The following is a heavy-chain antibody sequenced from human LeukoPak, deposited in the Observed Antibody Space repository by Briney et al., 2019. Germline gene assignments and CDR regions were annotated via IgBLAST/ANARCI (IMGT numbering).Heavy chain of an antibody. J-gene: IGHJ4*02. D-gene: IGHD2-15*01. CDR2: VSVGGGST. CDR3: VSHSRMQIRTDFEY. Sequence: GGSLRLSCAASGFTFSSYAMSWVRQAPGKGLEWVSVVSVGGGSTFYADSARGRLTISRDDSKNVLFLQMNSLRAEDTAIYYCVSHSRMQIRTDFEYWGQGTLVTVSS. V-gene: IGHV3-23*01. CDR1: GFTFSSYA.